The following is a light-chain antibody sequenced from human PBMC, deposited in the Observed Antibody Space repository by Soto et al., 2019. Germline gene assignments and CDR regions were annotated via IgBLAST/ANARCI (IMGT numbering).Light chain of an antibody. V-gene: IGKV1-5*03. CDR2: KAS. Sequence: DIQMTQSPSTLSASVGDRVTITCRASQSTSSWLAWYQQKPGKAPKLLIYKASSLESGVPLRFSGSGSGSEFSLSFSSLQPDDFATYFCQQYNSYSVTFGPGTKVDIK. CDR3: QQYNSYSVT. CDR1: QSTSSW. J-gene: IGKJ3*01.